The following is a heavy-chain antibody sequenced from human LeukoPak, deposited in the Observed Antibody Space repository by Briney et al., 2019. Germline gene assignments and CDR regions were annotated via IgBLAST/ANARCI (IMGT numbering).Heavy chain of an antibody. J-gene: IGHJ4*02. Sequence: TGGSLRLSCAASGFTFSSYGMHWVRQAPGKGLEWVAVLSYDGTNKYYADSVKGRFTISRDNSKNTLYLQMNSLRAEDTAVYYCAKSQRRGSTATPLFDYWGQGTLVTVSS. V-gene: IGHV3-30*18. CDR3: AKSQRRGSTATPLFDY. D-gene: IGHD3-10*01. CDR2: LSYDGTNK. CDR1: GFTFSSYG.